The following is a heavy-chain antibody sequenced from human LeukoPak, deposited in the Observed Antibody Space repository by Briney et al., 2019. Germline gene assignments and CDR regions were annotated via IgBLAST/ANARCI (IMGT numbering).Heavy chain of an antibody. J-gene: IGHJ5*02. Sequence: ASVKVSCKASGYTFTSYYMHWVRQAPGQGLEWMGRINPNSGGTNYSQKFQGRVTMTRDTSISTAYMELSRLRSDDTAVYYCARGGDCSGGSCQHNWFDHWGQGTLVTVSS. D-gene: IGHD2-15*01. CDR3: ARGGDCSGGSCQHNWFDH. V-gene: IGHV1-2*06. CDR1: GYTFTSYY. CDR2: INPNSGGT.